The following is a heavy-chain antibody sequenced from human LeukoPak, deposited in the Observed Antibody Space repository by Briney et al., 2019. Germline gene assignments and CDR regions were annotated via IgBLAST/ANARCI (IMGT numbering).Heavy chain of an antibody. D-gene: IGHD3-3*01. J-gene: IGHJ4*02. CDR3: AKRETYYDFWSGYYLDY. Sequence: GGSLGLSCAASGFTFSSYAMSWVRPAPGKGLEWVSAISGSGGSPYYADSVKGRFTISRDNSKNTLYLQMNSLRAEDTAVYYCAKRETYYDFWSGYYLDYWGQGTLVTVSS. CDR1: GFTFSSYA. V-gene: IGHV3-23*01. CDR2: ISGSGGSP.